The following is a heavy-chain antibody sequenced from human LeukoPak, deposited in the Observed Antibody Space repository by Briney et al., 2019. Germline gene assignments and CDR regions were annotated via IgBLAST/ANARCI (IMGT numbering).Heavy chain of an antibody. CDR1: GFTFSSYE. V-gene: IGHV3-48*03. CDR2: ISSGGNTI. D-gene: IGHD5-18*01. Sequence: GGSLRLSCVASGFTFSSYEMNWVRQAPGKGLEWVSYISSGGNTIYYADSVKGRFTISRDNAKNSLYLQMNSLRAEDTAVYYCAREGTAMVSFDYWGQGTLVTVS. J-gene: IGHJ4*02. CDR3: AREGTAMVSFDY.